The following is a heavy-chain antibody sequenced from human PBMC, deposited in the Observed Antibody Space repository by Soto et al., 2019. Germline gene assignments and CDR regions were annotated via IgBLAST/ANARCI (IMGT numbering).Heavy chain of an antibody. D-gene: IGHD3-10*01. CDR1: VFTLISYA. J-gene: IGHJ3*02. Sequence: GRPLSLSCASPVFTLISYAMHWVGQAPGKGLEWVAVISYDGSNKYYADSVKGRFTISRDNSKNTLYLQMNSLRAEDTAVYYCARVAVWFGESPGAFDIWGQGTMVTVSS. CDR3: ARVAVWFGESPGAFDI. CDR2: ISYDGSNK. V-gene: IGHV3-30-3*01.